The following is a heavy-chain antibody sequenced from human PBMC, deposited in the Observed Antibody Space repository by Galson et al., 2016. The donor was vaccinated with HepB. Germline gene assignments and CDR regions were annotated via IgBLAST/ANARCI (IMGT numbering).Heavy chain of an antibody. CDR1: GFSFSNYG. Sequence: SLRLSCAASGFSFSNYGMSWVRQAPGKGLEWVSAISGGGGSTYYADSVKGRFTISRDNSKNTLYLQMNSLRVEDTALYYCAKLEGNNVANWGQGTMVTVSS. CDR3: AKLEGNNVAN. CDR2: ISGGGGST. J-gene: IGHJ4*02. D-gene: IGHD1/OR15-1a*01. V-gene: IGHV3-23*01.